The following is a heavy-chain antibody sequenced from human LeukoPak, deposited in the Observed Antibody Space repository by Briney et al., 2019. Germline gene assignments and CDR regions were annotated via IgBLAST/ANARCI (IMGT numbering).Heavy chain of an antibody. D-gene: IGHD3-10*01. CDR3: ARDKLWFGELATAHAFDI. J-gene: IGHJ3*02. CDR2: IIPILGTA. CDR1: GGTFSSYA. Sequence: SVKVSCKASGGTFSSYAISWVRQAPGQGLEWMGGIIPILGTANYAQKFQGRVTITADESTSTAYTELRSLRSDDTAVYYCARDKLWFGELATAHAFDIWGQGTMVTVSS. V-gene: IGHV1-69*13.